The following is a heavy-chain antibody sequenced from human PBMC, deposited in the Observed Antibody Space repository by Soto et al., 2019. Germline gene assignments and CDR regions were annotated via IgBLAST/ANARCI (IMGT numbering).Heavy chain of an antibody. CDR1: GGSVNNANYF. J-gene: IGHJ6*02. V-gene: IGHV4-31*03. Sequence: QVRLEESGPGLVKPSETLSLICSVSGGSVNNANYFWNWIRHHPENGLEWIGYIYYSGSTRYNPSFKPRATLSIDTSKNHFPLRLNSVTVADTAVYFCARDADYGGSRGGMDVWGRGTTVTVSS. D-gene: IGHD4-17*01. CDR3: ARDADYGGSRGGMDV. CDR2: IYYSGST.